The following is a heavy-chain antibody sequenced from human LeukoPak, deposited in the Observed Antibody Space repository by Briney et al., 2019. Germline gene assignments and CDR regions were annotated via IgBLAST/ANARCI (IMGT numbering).Heavy chain of an antibody. CDR3: ARAGYGGYDYYFDY. CDR1: GYTFTSYG. V-gene: IGHV1-18*01. CDR2: ISAYNGNT. Sequence: ASAKVSCKASGYTFTSYGISWVRQAPGQGLEWMGWISAYNGNTNYAQKLQGRVTMTADTSTSTAYMELRSLRSDDTAVYYCARAGYGGYDYYFDYWGQGTLVTVSS. D-gene: IGHD5-12*01. J-gene: IGHJ4*02.